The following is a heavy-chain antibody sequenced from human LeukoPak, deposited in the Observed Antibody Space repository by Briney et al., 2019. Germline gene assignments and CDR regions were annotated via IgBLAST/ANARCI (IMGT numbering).Heavy chain of an antibody. D-gene: IGHD6-13*01. J-gene: IGHJ6*02. CDR2: ISGDSSGT. CDR3: AKSMFPGVQMGSIAETTYGMDV. CDR1: GFTFSNYA. V-gene: IGHV3-23*01. Sequence: PGGSLRLSCAASGFTFSNYAMTWVRQAPGQGLEWVSVISGDSSGTYYADSVKGRFTISRDNLRSTVFLQMNSLRVDDTAIYYCAKSMFPGVQMGSIAETTYGMDVWGQGTTVTVSS.